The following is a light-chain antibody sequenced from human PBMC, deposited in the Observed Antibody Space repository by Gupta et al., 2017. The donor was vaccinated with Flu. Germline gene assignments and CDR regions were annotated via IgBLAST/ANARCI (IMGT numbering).Light chain of an antibody. CDR1: KLGATK. CDR2: KDN. CDR3: QTGDGCNAA. V-gene: IGLV3-1*01. J-gene: IGLJ2*01. Sequence: SYELTQPPSVSVSPGQTASISCSVDKLGATKVCWFQQGPGQSPLMIIYKDNKRTTGGPERFTGSVSGNTATLTISGTQAMDEDDYCCQTGDGCNAAFGAGTKLTVL.